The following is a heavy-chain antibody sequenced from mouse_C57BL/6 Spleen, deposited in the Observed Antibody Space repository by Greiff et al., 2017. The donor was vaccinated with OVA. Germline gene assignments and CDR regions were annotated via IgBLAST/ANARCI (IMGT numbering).Heavy chain of an antibody. J-gene: IGHJ4*01. CDR3: ARLTTVVADYYAMDY. D-gene: IGHD1-1*01. CDR2: IYPGDGDT. V-gene: IGHV1-80*01. Sequence: QVQLKQSGAELVKPGASVKISCKASGYAFSSYWMNWVKQRPGKGLEWIGQIYPGDGDTNYNGKFKGKATLTADKSSSTAYMQLSSLTSEDSAVYFCARLTTVVADYYAMDYWGQGTSVTVSS. CDR1: GYAFSSYW.